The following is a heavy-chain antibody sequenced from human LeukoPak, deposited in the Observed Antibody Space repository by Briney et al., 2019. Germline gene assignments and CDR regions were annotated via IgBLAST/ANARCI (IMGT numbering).Heavy chain of an antibody. CDR1: GGSISSYC. D-gene: IGHD4/OR15-4a*01. CDR3: TIRQGASGFWFDP. Sequence: SETLSLTCTVSGGSISSYCWSWVRQPPGKELEWIGYMSYSGDTNYNPSLKSRVTISIDTSKNQFSLKLSSVTAADTAIYYCTIRQGASGFWFDPWGPGTLLTVSS. V-gene: IGHV4-59*01. J-gene: IGHJ5*02. CDR2: MSYSGDT.